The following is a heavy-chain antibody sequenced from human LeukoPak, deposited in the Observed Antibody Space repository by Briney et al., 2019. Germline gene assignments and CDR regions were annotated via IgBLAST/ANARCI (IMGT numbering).Heavy chain of an antibody. Sequence: GGSLRLSRAASGFTFSSYWMSWVRQAPGKGLEWVANIKQDGSEKYYVDSVKGRFTISRDNAKNSLYLQMNSLRAEDTAVYYCARRQLAYYYYYYGMDVWGQGTTVTVSS. D-gene: IGHD5-18*01. CDR3: ARRQLAYYYYYYGMDV. J-gene: IGHJ6*02. CDR1: GFTFSSYW. V-gene: IGHV3-7*01. CDR2: IKQDGSEK.